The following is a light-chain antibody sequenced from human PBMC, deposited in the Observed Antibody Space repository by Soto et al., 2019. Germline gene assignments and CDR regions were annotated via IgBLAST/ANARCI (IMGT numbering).Light chain of an antibody. V-gene: IGKV2-28*01. CDR1: QSLLRSDGYSS. CDR2: LGS. Sequence: DIVMTQSPVSLPVTPGEPAFISCRSSQSLLRSDGYSSLDWYRQKSGQSPQLLIHLGSIRASGVPERFSGSGSGTDFTLKISRVEAEDVGVSMQARQAPPTFGGGTRVDLK. CDR3: MQARQAPPT. J-gene: IGKJ4*01.